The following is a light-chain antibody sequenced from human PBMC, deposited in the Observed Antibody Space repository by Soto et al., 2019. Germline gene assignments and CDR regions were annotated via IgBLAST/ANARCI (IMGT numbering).Light chain of an antibody. V-gene: IGKV3-20*01. CDR3: QQYGRSPPYT. J-gene: IGKJ3*01. CDR1: QSVSSY. Sequence: ETLLTPSPAALSLYPGDSASLSWRASQSVSSYLAWYQQKPGQAPRLLIYGASSRATGIPDRFSGSGSGTDFTLTISRLEPEDFAVYYCQQYGRSPPYTFGPGTKVDIK. CDR2: GAS.